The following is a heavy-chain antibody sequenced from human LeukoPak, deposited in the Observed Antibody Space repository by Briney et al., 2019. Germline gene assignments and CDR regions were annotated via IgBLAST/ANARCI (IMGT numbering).Heavy chain of an antibody. Sequence: ASVKVSCKASGYTFTGYYMHWVRQAPGQGLEWMGWINPNSGGTNYAQKFQGRVTMTRDTSISTAYMELSRLRSDDTAVYYCARVYYYDSSGYYSVDAFDIWGQGTMVTVSS. CDR2: INPNSGGT. CDR3: ARVYYYDSSGYYSVDAFDI. V-gene: IGHV1-2*02. D-gene: IGHD3-22*01. CDR1: GYTFTGYY. J-gene: IGHJ3*02.